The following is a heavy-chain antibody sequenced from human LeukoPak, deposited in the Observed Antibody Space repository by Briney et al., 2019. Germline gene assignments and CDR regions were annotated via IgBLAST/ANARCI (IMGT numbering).Heavy chain of an antibody. V-gene: IGHV1-69*08. CDR3: VRGPDAATGTY. CDR2: IVPLFGTS. CDR1: GGTFINFT. J-gene: IGHJ4*02. D-gene: IGHD1-1*01. Sequence: SVKVSCKASGGTFINFTLSWVRQAPGQGLEWVGRIVPLFGTSYYSEEFQGKVTITADKSTSTVYLEFISLTSGDTAVYYCVRGPDAATGTYWGQGTLVSVPS.